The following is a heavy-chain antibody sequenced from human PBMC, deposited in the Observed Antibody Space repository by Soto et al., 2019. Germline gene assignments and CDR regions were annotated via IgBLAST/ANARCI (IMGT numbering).Heavy chain of an antibody. V-gene: IGHV1-2*02. CDR2: INPNSGDT. Sequence: ASVKVSCKASGYTFTGYYVHWVRQAPGQGLEWMGWINPNSGDTYLAQRFQGRVTMNRDTSIGAAYMELRGLTSDDTAEYYCAKGGAIVAAGTRVYLYNAMDVWGQGTTVTVSS. CDR1: GYTFTGYY. CDR3: AKGGAIVAAGTRVYLYNAMDV. J-gene: IGHJ6*02. D-gene: IGHD1-26*01.